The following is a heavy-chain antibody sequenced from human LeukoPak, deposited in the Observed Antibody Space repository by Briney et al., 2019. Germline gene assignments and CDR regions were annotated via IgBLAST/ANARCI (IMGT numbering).Heavy chain of an antibody. Sequence: SETLSLTCAVYGGSFRGYYWSWIRQPRGKALEWIGEINHSGSTNYNQSLKSRVTISVDTSKHQYSLKLSSVTAAHTAVYYCRSYYYNSSGYHGGLSFFDYWGQGTLVTVSS. D-gene: IGHD3-22*01. CDR3: RSYYYNSSGYHGGLSFFDY. CDR2: INHSGST. V-gene: IGHV4-34*01. CDR1: GGSFRGYY. J-gene: IGHJ4*02.